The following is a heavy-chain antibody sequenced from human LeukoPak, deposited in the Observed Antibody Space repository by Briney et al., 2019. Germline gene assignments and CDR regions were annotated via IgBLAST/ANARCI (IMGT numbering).Heavy chain of an antibody. D-gene: IGHD3-10*01. CDR3: AMRGNTHASSDFDY. CDR2: IYYSGST. J-gene: IGHJ4*02. V-gene: IGHV4-59*08. Sequence: PSETLSLTCTVSGCSISSYNWNWIRQPPGKGLEWIGYIYYSGSTNYNPSLKSRVTISVDTSKNQFSLKLSSVTAADTAVYYCAMRGNTHASSDFDYCGQGTLVTVSS. CDR1: GCSISSYN.